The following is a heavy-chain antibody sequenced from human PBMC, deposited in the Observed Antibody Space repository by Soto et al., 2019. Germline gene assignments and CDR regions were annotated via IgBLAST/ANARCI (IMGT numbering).Heavy chain of an antibody. CDR2: IYPGDSDT. V-gene: IGHV5-51*01. CDR1: GYTFTTYW. CDR3: ARRGYDYYSGMDV. Sequence: PGESLKISCQASGYTFTTYWIAWVRQMPGEGLEWMGIIYPGDSDTRYSPSFQGQVTISADKSVNTAYLQWSSVKASDTAMYYCARRGYDYYSGMDVWGQGTTVTVSS. J-gene: IGHJ6*02.